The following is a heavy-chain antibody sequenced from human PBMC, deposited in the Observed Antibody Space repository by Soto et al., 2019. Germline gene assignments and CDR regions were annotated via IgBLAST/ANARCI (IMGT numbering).Heavy chain of an antibody. J-gene: IGHJ4*02. V-gene: IGHV3-23*01. CDR1: GFTFSSYA. CDR3: AKEGEHSSGWANFDY. D-gene: IGHD6-19*01. Sequence: PGGSLRLSCAASGFTFSSYAMSWVRQAPGKGLEWVSAISGSGGSTYYADSVKGRFTISRDNSKNTLYLQMNSLRAEDTALYYCAKEGEHSSGWANFDYWGQGTLVTVSS. CDR2: ISGSGGST.